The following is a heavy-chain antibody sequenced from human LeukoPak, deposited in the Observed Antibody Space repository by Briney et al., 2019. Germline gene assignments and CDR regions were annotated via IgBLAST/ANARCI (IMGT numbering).Heavy chain of an antibody. D-gene: IGHD2-2*01. CDR2: INPNSGGT. CDR3: AREGSLLVYQLLEGGPYNWFDP. CDR1: GYTFTGYY. V-gene: IGHV1-2*02. Sequence: GASVKVSCKASGYTFTGYYMHWVRQAPGQGLEWMGWINPNSGGTNYAQKFQGRVTMTRDTSISTAYMELSRLRSDDTAVYYCAREGSLLVYQLLEGGPYNWFDPWGQGTLVTVSS. J-gene: IGHJ5*02.